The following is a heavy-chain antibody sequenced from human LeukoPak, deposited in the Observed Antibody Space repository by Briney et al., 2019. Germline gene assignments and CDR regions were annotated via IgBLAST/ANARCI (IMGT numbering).Heavy chain of an antibody. J-gene: IGHJ4*02. Sequence: SETLSLTCTVSGGSISSYHWSWIRQPPGKGLEWIGSIYYSGSTNYNPSLKSRVTTSVDTSKTQFSLKLSSVTAADTAVYYCARRTAAAGYYFDDWGQGTLVTVSS. CDR3: ARRTAAAGYYFDD. CDR1: GGSISSYH. V-gene: IGHV4-59*08. D-gene: IGHD6-13*01. CDR2: IYYSGST.